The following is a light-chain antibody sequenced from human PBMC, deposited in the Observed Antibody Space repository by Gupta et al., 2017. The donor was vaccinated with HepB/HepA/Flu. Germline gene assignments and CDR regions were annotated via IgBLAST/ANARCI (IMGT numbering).Light chain of an antibody. J-gene: IGLJ2*01. Sequence: QSVLTQPPSVSGAPGQTVTISCTGNSANLGAGFDVHWYKKLTGTAPKLLIYTNNNRPSGVPVRFSGSKSGTSASLAITGLQPDDEADYYCQSYDTSLGGSVFGGGTKLTVL. CDR1: SANLGAGFD. CDR3: QSYDTSLGGSV. CDR2: TNN. V-gene: IGLV1-40*01.